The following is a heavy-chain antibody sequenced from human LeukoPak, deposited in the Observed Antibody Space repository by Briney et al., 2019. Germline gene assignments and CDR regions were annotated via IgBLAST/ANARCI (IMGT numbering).Heavy chain of an antibody. J-gene: IGHJ4*02. CDR3: AKLGVGSYDGSGYIDY. V-gene: IGHV1-69*13. CDR1: GGTFSSYG. Sequence: ASVKVSCKASGGTFSSYGISWVRQAPGQGLEWMGGIIPIFGTPDYAQKFQGRVTISADESTSTAYMELSRLRSEDTAVYYCAKLGVGSYDGSGYIDYWGQGTLVTVSS. CDR2: IIPIFGTP. D-gene: IGHD3-22*01.